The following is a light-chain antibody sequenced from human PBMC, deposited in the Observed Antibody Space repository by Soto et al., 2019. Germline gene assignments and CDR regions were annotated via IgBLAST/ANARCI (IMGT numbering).Light chain of an antibody. J-gene: IGKJ1*01. CDR3: QQYNNWPVT. CDR1: QSVSSN. CDR2: GAS. V-gene: IGKV3-15*01. Sequence: EIVMTQSPATLSVSPGERATLSCRASQSVSSNLAWYQQKPGQAPRLLIYGASTRATAIPARFSGSGSGTESTLTISSLQSEDFAVYYFQQYNNWPVTFGQGTKVEIK.